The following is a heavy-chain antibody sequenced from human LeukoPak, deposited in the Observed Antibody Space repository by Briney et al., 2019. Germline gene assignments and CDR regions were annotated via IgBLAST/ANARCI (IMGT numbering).Heavy chain of an antibody. CDR3: ARSPPYYDFWSGYSRYAFDI. V-gene: IGHV1-3*01. CDR2: INAGNGNT. Sequence: ASVKVSCKASGYTFTSYAMHWVRQAPGQRLEWMGWINAGNGNTKYSQKFQGRVTITRDTSTSTAYMELRSLRSDDTAVYYCARSPPYYDFWSGYSRYAFDIWGQGTMVTVSS. CDR1: GYTFTSYA. D-gene: IGHD3-3*01. J-gene: IGHJ3*02.